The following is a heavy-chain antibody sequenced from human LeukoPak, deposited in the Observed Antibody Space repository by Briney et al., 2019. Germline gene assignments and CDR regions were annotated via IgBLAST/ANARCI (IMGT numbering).Heavy chain of an antibody. D-gene: IGHD5-24*01. CDR3: ARDGSDGYNYYFDY. Sequence: GGSLRLSCAASGFTFSSYGMHWVRQAPGKGLEWVAFIRYDGSNKYYADSVKGRFTISRDNSKNTLYLQMGSLRAEDMAVYYCARDGSDGYNYYFDYWGQGTLVTVSS. V-gene: IGHV3-30*02. CDR1: GFTFSSYG. J-gene: IGHJ4*02. CDR2: IRYDGSNK.